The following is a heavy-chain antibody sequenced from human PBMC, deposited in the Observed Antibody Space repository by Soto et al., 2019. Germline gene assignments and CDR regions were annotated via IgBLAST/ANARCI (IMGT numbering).Heavy chain of an antibody. CDR2: ITGSGGST. CDR3: AKDRTTMYDGFDS. Sequence: GGSLRLSCAAAGFTFSSYAMTWVRQAPGKGLEWVSTITGSGGSTYYADSVKGRFTISRDNSKNTLYLQMNSLRAEDTAVYYCAKDRTTMYDGFDSWGQGTMVTVSS. D-gene: IGHD1-7*01. CDR1: GFTFSSYA. J-gene: IGHJ3*02. V-gene: IGHV3-23*01.